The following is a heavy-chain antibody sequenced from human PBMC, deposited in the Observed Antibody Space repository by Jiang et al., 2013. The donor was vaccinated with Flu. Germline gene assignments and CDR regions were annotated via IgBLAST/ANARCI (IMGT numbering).Heavy chain of an antibody. J-gene: IGHJ6*02. CDR1: GGSFSGYY. V-gene: IGHV4-34*01. Sequence: LLKPSETLSLTCAVYGGSFSGYYWSWIRQPPGKGLEWIGEINHSGSTNYNPSLKSRVTISVDTSKNQFSLKLSSVTAADTAVYYCARGGRGSWVYYYYGMDVWGQGTTVTVSS. CDR3: ARGGRGSWVYYYYGMDV. D-gene: IGHD6-13*01. CDR2: INHSGST.